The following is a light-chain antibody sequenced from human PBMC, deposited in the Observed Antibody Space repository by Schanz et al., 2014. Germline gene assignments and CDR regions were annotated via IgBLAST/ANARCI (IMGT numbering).Light chain of an antibody. CDR2: LGS. J-gene: IGKJ2*01. CDR3: MQALQTAYT. CDR1: QSLLHSNGYNC. Sequence: EIVMTQSPLSLPVTPGEPASISCRSSQSLLHSNGYNCLDWYLQKPGQSPQLLIYLGSNRASGVPDRFSGSGSGTDFTLKISRVEAEDVGVYYCMQALQTAYTFGQGTKLEIK. V-gene: IGKV2-28*01.